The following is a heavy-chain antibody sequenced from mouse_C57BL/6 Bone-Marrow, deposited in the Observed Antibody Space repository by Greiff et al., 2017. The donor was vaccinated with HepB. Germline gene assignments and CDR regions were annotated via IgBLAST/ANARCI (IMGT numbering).Heavy chain of an antibody. CDR2: IDPSDSYT. Sequence: QVQLQQPGAELVMPGASVKLSCKASGYTFTSYWMHWVKQRPGQGLEWIGEIDPSDSYTNYNQKFKGKSTLTVDKSSSTAYMQLSSLTSEDSAVYYCARSSYYGSSYCWYFDVWGTGTTVTVSS. J-gene: IGHJ1*03. CDR3: ARSSYYGSSYCWYFDV. CDR1: GYTFTSYW. V-gene: IGHV1-69*01. D-gene: IGHD1-1*01.